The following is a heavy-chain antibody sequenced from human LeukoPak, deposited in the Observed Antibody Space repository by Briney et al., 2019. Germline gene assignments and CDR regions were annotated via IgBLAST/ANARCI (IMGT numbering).Heavy chain of an antibody. Sequence: GGSLRLSCAASGFTLSSYAMSWVRQAPGKGLEWVSSISSSSSYIYYADSVKGRFTISRDNAKNSLYLQMNSLRAEDTAVYFCARDHYFDSSGYYPYWGQGTLVTVSS. CDR1: GFTLSSYA. CDR2: ISSSSSYI. D-gene: IGHD3-22*01. V-gene: IGHV3-21*01. CDR3: ARDHYFDSSGYYPY. J-gene: IGHJ4*02.